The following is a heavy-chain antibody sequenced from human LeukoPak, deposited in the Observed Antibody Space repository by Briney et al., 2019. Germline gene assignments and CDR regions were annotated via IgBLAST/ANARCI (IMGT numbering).Heavy chain of an antibody. D-gene: IGHD2-15*01. V-gene: IGHV3-33*01. CDR3: ARYCSGGSCFLDAFDI. Sequence: PGRSLRLSCAASGFTFSSYGMHWVRQAPGKGLEWVAVIWYDGSNKYYADSVKGRFTISRDNSKNTLYLQMNSLRAEDTAVYYCARYCSGGSCFLDAFDIWGQGTMVTVSS. CDR2: IWYDGSNK. J-gene: IGHJ3*02. CDR1: GFTFSSYG.